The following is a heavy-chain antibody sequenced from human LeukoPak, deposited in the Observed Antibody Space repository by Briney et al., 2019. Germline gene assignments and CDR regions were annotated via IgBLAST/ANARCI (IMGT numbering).Heavy chain of an antibody. Sequence: SVKVSCKASGGTFSSYAISWVRQAPGQGLEWMGRIIPIFGIANYAQKFQGRVTITTDESTSTAYMELSSLRSEDTAVYYCARDPNWNYVFSNWFDPWGQGTLVTVSS. D-gene: IGHD1-7*01. CDR1: GGTFSSYA. CDR3: ARDPNWNYVFSNWFDP. CDR2: IIPIFGIA. J-gene: IGHJ5*02. V-gene: IGHV1-69*05.